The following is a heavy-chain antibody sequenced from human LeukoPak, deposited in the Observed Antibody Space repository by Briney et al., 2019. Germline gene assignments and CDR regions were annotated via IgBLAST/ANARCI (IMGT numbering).Heavy chain of an antibody. CDR2: IKEDGSDK. D-gene: IGHD5-12*01. J-gene: IGHJ4*02. CDR1: ESTFSSYW. V-gene: IGHV3-7*01. CDR3: ARGGHFNFDY. Sequence: GGSLRLSCAASESTFSSYWMKWVRQAPGKGLEWVASIKEDGSDKYYVDSVKGRFSISRDNAKNSLFLQMNSLRTEDTAVYYCARGGHFNFDYWGQGTLVIVSS.